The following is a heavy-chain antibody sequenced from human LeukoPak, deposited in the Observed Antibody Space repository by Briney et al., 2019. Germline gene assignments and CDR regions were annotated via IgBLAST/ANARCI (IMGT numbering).Heavy chain of an antibody. CDR3: ARVYSNYAAGECYFDY. Sequence: PSETLSLTCTVSGASISSGSYYWGWIRQPPGMGLEWIASIYYRGSTYYNPSLKSRVTISVDTSKNQFSLKLSSVTAADTAVYYCARVYSNYAAGECYFDYWGQGTLVTVSS. J-gene: IGHJ4*02. V-gene: IGHV4-39*01. D-gene: IGHD4-11*01. CDR2: IYYRGST. CDR1: GASISSGSYY.